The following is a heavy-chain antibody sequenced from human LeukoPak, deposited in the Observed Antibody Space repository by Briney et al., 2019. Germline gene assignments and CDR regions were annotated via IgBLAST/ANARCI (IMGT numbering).Heavy chain of an antibody. Sequence: GGSLRVSCLASGFTFSSYAMSWVGQAAGRGLDGVSAISGSGGSTYYADSVKGRFTISRDSSKNTLYLQMNSLRAEDTAVYYCAKGVTIFGVVINYWGQGTLVTVSS. V-gene: IGHV3-23*01. J-gene: IGHJ4*02. CDR3: AKGVTIFGVVINY. D-gene: IGHD3-3*01. CDR1: GFTFSSYA. CDR2: ISGSGGST.